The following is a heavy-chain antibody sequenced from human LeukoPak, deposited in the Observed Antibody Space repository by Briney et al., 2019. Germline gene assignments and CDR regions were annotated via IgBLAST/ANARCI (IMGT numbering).Heavy chain of an antibody. J-gene: IGHJ4*02. CDR3: ATPRTGVIISYYFDY. V-gene: IGHV3-30-3*01. Sequence: GGSLRLSCAASGFTFSSYAMHWVRQAPGKGLEWVAVISYDGSNKYYADSVKGRFTISRDNSKNTLYLQMNSLRAEDTAVYYCATPRTGVIISYYFDYWGQGTLVTVSS. CDR2: ISYDGSNK. D-gene: IGHD3-10*01. CDR1: GFTFSSYA.